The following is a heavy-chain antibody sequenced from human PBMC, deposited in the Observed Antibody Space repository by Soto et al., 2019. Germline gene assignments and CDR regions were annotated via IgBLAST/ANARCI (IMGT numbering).Heavy chain of an antibody. D-gene: IGHD2-8*01. CDR1: GFTFSDYY. J-gene: IGHJ4*02. CDR3: ASQYCTNGVCLRKFFDY. Sequence: GGSLRLSCAASGFTFSDYYMSWIRQAPGKGLEWVSYISSSGSTIYYADSVKGRFTISRDNAKNSLYLQMNSLRAEDTAVYYCASQYCTNGVCLRKFFDYWGQGTLVTVSS. CDR2: ISSSGSTI. V-gene: IGHV3-11*01.